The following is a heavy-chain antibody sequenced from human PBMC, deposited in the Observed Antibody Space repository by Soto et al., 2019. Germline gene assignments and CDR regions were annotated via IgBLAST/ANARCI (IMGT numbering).Heavy chain of an antibody. J-gene: IGHJ3*02. CDR3: ARYGDYAAFEI. CDR2: IYYSGST. CDR1: GGSISSYY. V-gene: IGHV4-59*08. Sequence: QVQLQESGPGLVKASETLSLTCSVSGGSISSYYWSWIRQSPGKGLEWIGYIYYSGSTTYNPSLKSRAIISVYRSQNQFSLKLRSVTASDTAVYYCARYGDYAAFEIWGQGTMVTVSS. D-gene: IGHD4-17*01.